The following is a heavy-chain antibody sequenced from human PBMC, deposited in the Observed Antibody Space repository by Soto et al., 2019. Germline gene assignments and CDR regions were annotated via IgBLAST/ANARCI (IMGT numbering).Heavy chain of an antibody. V-gene: IGHV4-39*01. CDR1: GGSISSSSYY. CDR2: IYYSGST. D-gene: IGHD3-22*01. Sequence: QLQLQESGPGLVKPSETLSLTCTVSGGSISSSSYYWGWIRQPPGKGLEWIGSIYYSGSTYYNPSLKSRVTISVDTSKNQFSLKLSSVTAADTAVYYCARHVRYYDSSGYYADAFDIWGQGTMVTVSS. J-gene: IGHJ3*02. CDR3: ARHVRYYDSSGYYADAFDI.